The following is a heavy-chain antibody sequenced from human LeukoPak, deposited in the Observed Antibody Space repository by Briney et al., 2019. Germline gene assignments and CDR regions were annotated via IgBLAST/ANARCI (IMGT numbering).Heavy chain of an antibody. Sequence: ASVKVSCKASGYTFTSYGISWVRQAPGQGLEWMGWISAYNGNTNYAQKLQGRVTMTTDTSTSTAYMELRSLRSEDTAVYYCARNAFYCSSTSCYVYYYYYYMDVWGKGTTVTVSS. CDR2: ISAYNGNT. V-gene: IGHV1-18*01. CDR3: ARNAFYCSSTSCYVYYYYYYMDV. CDR1: GYTFTSYG. J-gene: IGHJ6*03. D-gene: IGHD2-2*01.